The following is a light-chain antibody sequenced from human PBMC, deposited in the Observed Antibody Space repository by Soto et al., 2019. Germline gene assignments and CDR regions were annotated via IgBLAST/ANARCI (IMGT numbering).Light chain of an antibody. Sequence: DIQMTQSPSSLSASVGDRVTITCRASQSISSYLNWYQQKPGKAPKLLIYAASSLQSGVPSRFSDSGSGTDFTLTISSLQPEDSATYYCRQSYSTPWTFGQRTKVEIK. CDR3: RQSYSTPWT. CDR2: AAS. J-gene: IGKJ1*01. V-gene: IGKV1-39*01. CDR1: QSISSY.